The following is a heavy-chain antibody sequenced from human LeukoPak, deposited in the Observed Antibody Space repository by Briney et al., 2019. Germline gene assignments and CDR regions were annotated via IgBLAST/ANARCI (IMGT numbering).Heavy chain of an antibody. Sequence: PSETLSLTCTVSGGSISSGGYYWSWIRQHPGKGLEWIGYIYHSGSTYYNPSLKSRVTISVDRSKNQFSLKLSSVTAADTAVYYCARGVDLSHDYSNYFSLYYFDYWGQGTLVTVSS. V-gene: IGHV4-31*03. J-gene: IGHJ4*01. CDR2: IYHSGST. CDR1: GGSISSGGYY. CDR3: ARGVDLSHDYSNYFSLYYFDY. D-gene: IGHD4-11*01.